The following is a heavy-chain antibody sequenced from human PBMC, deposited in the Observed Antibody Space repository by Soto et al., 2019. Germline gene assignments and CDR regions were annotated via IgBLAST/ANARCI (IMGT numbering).Heavy chain of an antibody. Sequence: SETLSLTCTVSGDSITSNSYFWAWIRQPPGKGLEWIGSIYYSGSTYYNPSLKSRVTISVDTSKNQFSLKLSSVTAADTAVFYCARDYLYCSGGSCYQRFDYWGQGTLVTVSS. CDR2: IYYSGST. CDR3: ARDYLYCSGGSCYQRFDY. CDR1: GDSITSNSYF. V-gene: IGHV4-39*07. J-gene: IGHJ4*02. D-gene: IGHD2-15*01.